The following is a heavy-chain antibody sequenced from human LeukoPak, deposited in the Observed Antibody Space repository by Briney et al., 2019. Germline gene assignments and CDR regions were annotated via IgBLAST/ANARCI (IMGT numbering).Heavy chain of an antibody. Sequence: GGSLRLSCAASGFTFDDYGMSWVRQAPGKGLEWVSGMNWNGGSTGYAHSVKGRFTISRDNAKNSLYPQMNSLRAEDTALYYCARDSVPMVRGVPTHWFDPWGQGTLVTVSS. CDR3: ARDSVPMVRGVPTHWFDP. V-gene: IGHV3-20*04. CDR2: MNWNGGST. J-gene: IGHJ5*02. D-gene: IGHD3-10*01. CDR1: GFTFDDYG.